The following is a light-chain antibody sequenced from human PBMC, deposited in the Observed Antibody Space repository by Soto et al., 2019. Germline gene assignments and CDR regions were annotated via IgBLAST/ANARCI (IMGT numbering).Light chain of an antibody. CDR2: SVS. V-gene: IGKV3-15*01. CDR1: QSVSST. Sequence: ELVLTQSPATLSLSPGKRFTLSSNANQSVSSTLAWYQQKPDQPPRLLIYSVSTRATGIPARFSGSGSGTEFILTINSLQSEDFAVYDCQHSNNWPPWTFGQGTKVDIK. J-gene: IGKJ1*01. CDR3: QHSNNWPPWT.